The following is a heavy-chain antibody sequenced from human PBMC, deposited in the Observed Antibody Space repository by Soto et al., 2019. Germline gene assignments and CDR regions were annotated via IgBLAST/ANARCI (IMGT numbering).Heavy chain of an antibody. CDR3: AKRLGYCSGGSCYQGPYPGMDV. J-gene: IGHJ6*02. CDR1: GFTFSSYA. CDR2: ISGSGGST. V-gene: IGHV3-23*01. D-gene: IGHD2-15*01. Sequence: VGSLRLSCAASGFTFSSYAMSWVRQAPGKGLEWVSAISGSGGSTYYADSVKGRFTISRDNSKNTLYLQMNSLRAEDTAVYYCAKRLGYCSGGSCYQGPYPGMDVWGQGTTVTVSS.